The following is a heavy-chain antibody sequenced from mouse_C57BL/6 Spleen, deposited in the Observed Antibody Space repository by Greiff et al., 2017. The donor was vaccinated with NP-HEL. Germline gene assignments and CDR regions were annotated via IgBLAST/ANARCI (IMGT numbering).Heavy chain of an antibody. CDR3: ASPGLRRAMDY. V-gene: IGHV1-81*01. J-gene: IGHJ4*01. CDR2: IYPRSGNT. D-gene: IGHD2-2*01. Sequence: QVQLQQSGAELARPGASLKLSCKASGYTFTSYGISWVKQRTGQGLEWIGEIYPRSGNTYYNEKFKGKATLTADKSSSTAYMELRSLTSEDSAVYFCASPGLRRAMDYWGQGTAVTVSS. CDR1: GYTFTSYG.